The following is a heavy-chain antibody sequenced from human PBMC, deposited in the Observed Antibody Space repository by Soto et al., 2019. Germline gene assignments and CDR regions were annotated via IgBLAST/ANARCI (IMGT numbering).Heavy chain of an antibody. Sequence: QITLKESGPTLVKPTQTLTLTCIFSGFSLSTNGVGVGWIRQPPGKALDWLALIYWDDDKRYSPSLKSRLTITKDTSKNQVVLTMTNMDPVDTATYYCAHSRDIESAGTWWFDPWGQGTLVTVSS. V-gene: IGHV2-5*02. J-gene: IGHJ5*02. CDR2: IYWDDDK. CDR3: AHSRDIESAGTWWFDP. D-gene: IGHD6-13*01. CDR1: GFSLSTNGVG.